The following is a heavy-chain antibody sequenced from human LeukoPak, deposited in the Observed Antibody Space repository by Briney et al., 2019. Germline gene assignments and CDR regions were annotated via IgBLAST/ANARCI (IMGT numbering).Heavy chain of an antibody. V-gene: IGHV3-43*01. Sequence: GGSLRLSCAASGFTFHHYSMHWVRQPPGKGLEWVSLISWDGGITYYADSVRGRFTISRDNSKNSLSLEMNSLRTEDTALYYCAKDSNTGGYSFGSWGQGTLVTVSS. CDR3: AKDSNTGGYSFGS. CDR2: ISWDGGIT. J-gene: IGHJ4*02. CDR1: GFTFHHYS. D-gene: IGHD5-12*01.